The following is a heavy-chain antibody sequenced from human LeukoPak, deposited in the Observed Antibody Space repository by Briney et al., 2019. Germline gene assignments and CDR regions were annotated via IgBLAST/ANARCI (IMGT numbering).Heavy chain of an antibody. CDR2: IKNDGSEK. CDR1: GFTFNTYW. Sequence: GGSLRLSCAASGFTFNTYWMRWVRQAPGKGLEGGANIKNDGSEKYYVDSVKGRFTISRDNAENSLYLQISSLRAEDTAVYYCARARNIYSSDWYRPFDYWGQGTLVTVSS. J-gene: IGHJ4*02. D-gene: IGHD6-19*01. CDR3: ARARNIYSSDWYRPFDY. V-gene: IGHV3-7*05.